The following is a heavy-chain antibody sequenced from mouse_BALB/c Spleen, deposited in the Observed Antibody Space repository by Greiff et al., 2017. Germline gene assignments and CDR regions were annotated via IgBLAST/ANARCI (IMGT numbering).Heavy chain of an antibody. CDR1: GYSITSDYA. CDR3: AIMITTARFAY. V-gene: IGHV3-2*02. J-gene: IGHJ3*01. CDR2: ISYSGST. Sequence: EVQLQQSGPGLVKPSQSLSLTCTVTGYSITSDYAWNWIRQFPGNKLEWMGYISYSGSTSYNPSLKSRISITRDTSKNQFFLQLNSVTTEDTATYYCAIMITTARFAYWGQGTLVTVSA. D-gene: IGHD2-4*01.